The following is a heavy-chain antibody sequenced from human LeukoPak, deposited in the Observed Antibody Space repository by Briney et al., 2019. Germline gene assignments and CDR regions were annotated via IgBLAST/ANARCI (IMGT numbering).Heavy chain of an antibody. CDR3: ARDIGATAMAAAVN. Sequence: ITSSYIYYADSVKGRFTISRDNAKNLLYLQMNSLSAEDTAVYYCARDIGATAMAAAVNWGQGTLVTVSS. V-gene: IGHV3-21*04. CDR2: ITSSYI. J-gene: IGHJ4*02. D-gene: IGHD6-13*01.